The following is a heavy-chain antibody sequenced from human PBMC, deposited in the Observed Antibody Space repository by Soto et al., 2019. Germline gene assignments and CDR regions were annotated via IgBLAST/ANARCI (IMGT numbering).Heavy chain of an antibody. Sequence: QVQLVQSGAEVKKPGSSVKVSCKASGGTFSSYTISWVRQAPGQGLEWMGRIIPILGIANYAQKFQGRVTVTADKSTSTAYMELSSLRSEDTAVYYCARGRGPRYCSNTSCHNWFDPWGQGTLVMVSS. J-gene: IGHJ5*02. CDR2: IIPILGIA. V-gene: IGHV1-69*02. CDR3: ARGRGPRYCSNTSCHNWFDP. D-gene: IGHD2-2*01. CDR1: GGTFSSYT.